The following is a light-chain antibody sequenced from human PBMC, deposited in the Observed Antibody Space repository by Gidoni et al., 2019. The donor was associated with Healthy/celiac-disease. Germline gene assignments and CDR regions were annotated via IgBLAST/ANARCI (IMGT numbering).Light chain of an antibody. Sequence: DIQLTHSPSFLSASVGDRVTITCRASQGISSYLAWYHQKPGKAPKLLIYAASTLQSGVPSRFSGSGSGTEFTLTISSLQPEDFATYYCQQLNSYPPYTFGQGTKLEIK. CDR2: AAS. J-gene: IGKJ2*01. CDR1: QGISSY. CDR3: QQLNSYPPYT. V-gene: IGKV1-9*01.